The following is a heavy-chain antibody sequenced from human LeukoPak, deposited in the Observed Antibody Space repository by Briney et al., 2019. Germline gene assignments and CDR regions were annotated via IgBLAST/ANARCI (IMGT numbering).Heavy chain of an antibody. CDR2: IYYSGST. CDR3: ASLTRYFDY. CDR1: GGSISSYY. Sequence: SETLSLTCTVSGGSISSYYWSWIRQPPGKGLEWIGYIYYSGSTNYNPSLKSRATISVDTSKNQFSLKLSSVTAADTAVYYCASLTRYFDYWGQGTLVTVSS. J-gene: IGHJ4*02. V-gene: IGHV4-59*08.